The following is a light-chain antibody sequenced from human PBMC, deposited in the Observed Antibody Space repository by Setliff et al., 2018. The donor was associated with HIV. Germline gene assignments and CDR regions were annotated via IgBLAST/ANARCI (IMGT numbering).Light chain of an antibody. CDR1: SSDIGSHNH. Sequence: LTQPPSASGSPGQSVAISCTGTSSDIGSHNHVSWYQQYPGKAPKLMVYELSQRPSGVPDRFSGSKSGNTASLTVSGLQAEDEADYYCASYAGDGVHDIYAFGTGTKVTVL. J-gene: IGLJ1*01. CDR3: ASYAGDGVHDIYA. V-gene: IGLV2-8*01. CDR2: ELS.